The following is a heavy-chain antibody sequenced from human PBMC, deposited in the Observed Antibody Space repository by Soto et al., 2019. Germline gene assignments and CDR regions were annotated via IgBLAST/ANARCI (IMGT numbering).Heavy chain of an antibody. Sequence: GSLRLSCAASGFTFSSYAMHWVRQAPGKGLEWVAVISYDGSNKYYADSVKGRFTISRDNSKNTLYLQMNSLRAEDTAVYYCARVTDYDFWSGYYPTYYYYGMDVWGQGTTVTVS. CDR1: GFTFSSYA. V-gene: IGHV3-30-3*01. CDR3: ARVTDYDFWSGYYPTYYYYGMDV. J-gene: IGHJ6*02. D-gene: IGHD3-3*01. CDR2: ISYDGSNK.